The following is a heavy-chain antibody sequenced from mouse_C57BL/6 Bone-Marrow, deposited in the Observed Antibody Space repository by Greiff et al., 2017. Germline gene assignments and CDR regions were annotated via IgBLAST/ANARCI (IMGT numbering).Heavy chain of an antibody. V-gene: IGHV5-2*01. D-gene: IGHD2-2*01. CDR3: ARHGYGYYAMDY. CDR1: EYEFPSHD. Sequence: EVQLVESGGGLVQPGESLKLSCESNEYEFPSHDMSWVRKTPEKRLELVAAINSDGGSTYYPDTMGRRFIISSDNTKKTLYLQMLSLRSEDTALYYCARHGYGYYAMDYWGQGTSVTVSS. CDR2: INSDGGST. J-gene: IGHJ4*01.